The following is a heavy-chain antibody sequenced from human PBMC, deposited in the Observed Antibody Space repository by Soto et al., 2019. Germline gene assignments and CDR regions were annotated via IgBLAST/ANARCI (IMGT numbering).Heavy chain of an antibody. J-gene: IGHJ4*02. CDR2: INPYNGNT. CDR3: AKGAGWEPQYYFDY. Sequence: QVQMVQSGDEVKKPGASVKVSCKASGYTFTSYGIIWVRQAPGQGLEWMGWINPYNGNTKYAQNLQGRVTMTTDTSTSKAYMELRSLRSDDTAVYYCAKGAGWEPQYYFDYWGQGTLVTVSS. V-gene: IGHV1-18*01. D-gene: IGHD1-26*01. CDR1: GYTFTSYG.